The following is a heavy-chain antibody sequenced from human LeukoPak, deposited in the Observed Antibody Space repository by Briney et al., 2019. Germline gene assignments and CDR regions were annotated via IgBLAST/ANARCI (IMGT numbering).Heavy chain of an antibody. CDR1: GFTFSSYS. CDR2: ISSSSSYI. CDR3: ARSTQVGGLWFGELLSDFDY. J-gene: IGHJ4*02. V-gene: IGHV3-21*01. Sequence: PGGSLRLSCAASGFTFSSYSTNWVRQAPGKGLEWVSSISSSSSYIYYADSVKGRFTISRDNAKNSLYLQMNSLRAEDTAVYYCARSTQVGGLWFGELLSDFDYWGQGTLVTVSS. D-gene: IGHD3-10*01.